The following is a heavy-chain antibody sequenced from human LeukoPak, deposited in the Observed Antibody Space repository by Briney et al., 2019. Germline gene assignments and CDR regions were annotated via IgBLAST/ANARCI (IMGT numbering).Heavy chain of an antibody. CDR1: GFTSTSHG. J-gene: IGHJ6*03. D-gene: IGHD2-2*01. Sequence: GRSLRPSCAAAGFTSTSHGMHWDRQVPGKGLGWVAALWYDRSNKYYADSVKGRFTISRDNSKNTLYLQMNSLRAEDTAVYYCAKEAVVPAAMFYYYYYMDVWGKGTTVTVSS. CDR3: AKEAVVPAAMFYYYYYMDV. CDR2: LWYDRSNK. V-gene: IGHV3-33*06.